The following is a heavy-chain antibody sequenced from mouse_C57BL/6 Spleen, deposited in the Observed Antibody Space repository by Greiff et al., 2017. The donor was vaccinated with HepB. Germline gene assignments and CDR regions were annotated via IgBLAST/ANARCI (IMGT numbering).Heavy chain of an antibody. D-gene: IGHD2-5*01. Sequence: QVQLKESGPGLVQPSQSLSITCTVSGFSLTSYGVHWVRQSPGKGLEWLGVIWSGGSTDYNAAFISRLSISKDNSKSQVFFKMNSLQADDTAIYYCASSYYSNYVNAMDYWGQGTSVTVSS. V-gene: IGHV2-2*01. CDR3: ASSYYSNYVNAMDY. CDR2: IWSGGST. CDR1: GFSLTSYG. J-gene: IGHJ4*01.